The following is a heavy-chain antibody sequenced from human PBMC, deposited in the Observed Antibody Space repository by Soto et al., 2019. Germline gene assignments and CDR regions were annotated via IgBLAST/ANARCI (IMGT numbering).Heavy chain of an antibody. CDR2: IYYSGST. D-gene: IGHD2-8*02. CDR3: ARAFGSYWGYWFDP. Sequence: SETLSLTCTVSGGSISSYYLSWIRQPPGKGLEWIGYIYYSGSTNYNPSLKSRVTVSVDTSKNQFSLKLSSVTAADTAVYYCARAFGSYWGYWFDPWGQGTLVTVPQ. CDR1: GGSISSYY. V-gene: IGHV4-59*01. J-gene: IGHJ5*02.